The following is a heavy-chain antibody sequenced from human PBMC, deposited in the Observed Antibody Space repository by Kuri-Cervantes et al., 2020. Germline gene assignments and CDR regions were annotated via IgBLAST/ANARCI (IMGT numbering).Heavy chain of an antibody. Sequence: GESLKISCAASGFTFSSYGMHWVRQAPGKGLEWVAVIWYDGSNKYYADSVKGRFTISRDNSKNTLYLQMNSLRAEDTAVYYCARDRGGCSGGSCYLRDAFDIWGQGTMVTVSS. CDR2: IWYDGSNK. V-gene: IGHV3-33*01. D-gene: IGHD2-15*01. CDR3: ARDRGGCSGGSCYLRDAFDI. CDR1: GFTFSSYG. J-gene: IGHJ3*02.